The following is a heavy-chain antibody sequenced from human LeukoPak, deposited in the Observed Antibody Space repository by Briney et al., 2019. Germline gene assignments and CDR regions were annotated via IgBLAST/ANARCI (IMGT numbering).Heavy chain of an antibody. V-gene: IGHV4-59*01. J-gene: IGHJ4*02. CDR3: ARTGLANYFDY. Sequence: SETLSLTCTVSGGSISSYYWSWIRQPPGKGLEWIGYIFYSGSTSYNPSLKSRVTILVDTSKNQFSLKLSSVTAADTAVYYCARTGLANYFDYWGQGTLVTVSS. CDR1: GGSISSYY. CDR2: IFYSGST.